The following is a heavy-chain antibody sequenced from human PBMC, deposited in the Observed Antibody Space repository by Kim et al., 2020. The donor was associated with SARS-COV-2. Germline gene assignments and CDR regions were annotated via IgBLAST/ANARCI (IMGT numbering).Heavy chain of an antibody. CDR1: GFTFSNAW. CDR2: IKSKTDGGTT. Sequence: GGSLRLSCAASGFTFSNAWMSWVRQAPGKGLEWVGRIKSKTDGGTTDYAAPVKGRFTISRDDSKNTLYLQMNSLKTEDTAVYYCTTYCSSTSCYSAYYYGMDVWGQGTTVTVSS. V-gene: IGHV3-15*01. CDR3: TTYCSSTSCYSAYYYGMDV. D-gene: IGHD2-2*01. J-gene: IGHJ6*02.